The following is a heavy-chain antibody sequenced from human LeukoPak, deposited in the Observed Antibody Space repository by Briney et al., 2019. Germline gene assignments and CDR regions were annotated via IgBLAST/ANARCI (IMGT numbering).Heavy chain of an antibody. D-gene: IGHD6-19*01. CDR2: IYYSGST. CDR1: GGSISSSSYY. J-gene: IGHJ4*02. CDR3: ARFSVGYSSGWYNYFDY. V-gene: IGHV4-39*07. Sequence: PSETLSLTCTVSGGSISSSSYYWGWIRQPPGKGLEWIGSIYYSGSTYYNPSLKSRVTISVDTSKNQFSLKLSSVTAADTAVYYCARFSVGYSSGWYNYFDYWGQGTLVTVSS.